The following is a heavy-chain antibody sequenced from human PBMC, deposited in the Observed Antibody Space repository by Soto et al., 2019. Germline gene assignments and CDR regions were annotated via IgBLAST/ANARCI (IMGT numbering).Heavy chain of an antibody. J-gene: IGHJ4*02. Sequence: VASVKVSCKASGYTFTAYAMHWVRQAPGQRLEWMGWINGGNGYTKYSQNFQGTVTITRDTSASTAYLELSSLRSEDTAVYYCARVRGDYFDYWGQGTLVTVSS. D-gene: IGHD4-17*01. CDR1: GYTFTAYA. CDR3: ARVRGDYFDY. V-gene: IGHV1-3*01. CDR2: INGGNGYT.